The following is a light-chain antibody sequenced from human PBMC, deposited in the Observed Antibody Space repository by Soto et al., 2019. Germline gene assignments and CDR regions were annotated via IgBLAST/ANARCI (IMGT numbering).Light chain of an antibody. CDR1: SSDVGSYNR. V-gene: IGLV2-18*01. J-gene: IGLJ2*01. CDR3: SLYTSSSTYVV. CDR2: EVS. Sequence: QAVVTQPPSVSGAPGQRVIISCTGTSSDVGSYNRVSWYQQPPGTAPKLMIYEVSNRPSGVPDRFSGSKSGNTASLTISGLQAEDEADYYCSLYTSSSTYVVFGGGTKVTVL.